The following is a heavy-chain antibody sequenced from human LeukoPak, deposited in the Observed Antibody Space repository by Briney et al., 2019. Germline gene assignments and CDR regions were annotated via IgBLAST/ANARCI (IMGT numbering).Heavy chain of an antibody. CDR2: IIPIFGTA. Sequence: GASVKVSCKASGGTFSSYAISWVRQAPGQGLEWMGRIIPIFGTANYAQKFQGRVTITTDESTSTAYMELSSLRSEDTAVYYYARAYSGSYDLDAFDIWGQGTMVTVSS. J-gene: IGHJ3*02. D-gene: IGHD1-26*01. CDR1: GGTFSSYA. CDR3: ARAYSGSYDLDAFDI. V-gene: IGHV1-69*05.